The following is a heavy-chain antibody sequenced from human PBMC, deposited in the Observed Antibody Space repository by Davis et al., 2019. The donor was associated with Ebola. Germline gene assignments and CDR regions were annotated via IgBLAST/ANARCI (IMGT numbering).Heavy chain of an antibody. Sequence: ASVKVSCKASGGTFSSYAISWVRQAPGQRLEWMGWINAGNGNTKYSQKFQGRVTITRDTSASTAYMELSSLRSEDTAVYYCAREQGGVYYYYGMDVWGQGTTVTVSS. CDR3: AREQGGVYYYYGMDV. J-gene: IGHJ6*02. CDR2: INAGNGNT. V-gene: IGHV1-3*01. CDR1: GGTFSSYA.